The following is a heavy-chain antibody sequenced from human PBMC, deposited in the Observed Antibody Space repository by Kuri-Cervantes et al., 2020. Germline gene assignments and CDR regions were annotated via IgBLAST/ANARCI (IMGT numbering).Heavy chain of an antibody. CDR3: SHSRGLTGDYYFDY. CDR1: GFSLSNARMG. V-gene: IGHV2-26*01. CDR2: IFSNDEK. J-gene: IGHJ4*02. Sequence: SGPTLVKPTETLTLTCTVSGFSLSNARMGVSWIRQPPGKAPEWLAHIFSNDEKFYNTFLRSRLTITEDTSKNQVVLTMTNMDPVDTATYYCSHSRGLTGDYYFDYWGQGTLVTVSS. D-gene: IGHD1-20*01.